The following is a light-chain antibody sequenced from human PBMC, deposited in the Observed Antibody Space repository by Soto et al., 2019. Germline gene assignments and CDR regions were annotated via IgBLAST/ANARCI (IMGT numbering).Light chain of an antibody. Sequence: QSVLTQPASVSGSPGQSITISCTGTSSDVGGYNYVSWYQQHPGKAPKLMIYDVSNRPSGVSNRFSGSKSGNTAFLTTSGLQTEDEADYYCSSYTSSSTKVFGGGTQLTVL. J-gene: IGLJ2*01. V-gene: IGLV2-14*01. CDR1: SSDVGGYNY. CDR2: DVS. CDR3: SSYTSSSTKV.